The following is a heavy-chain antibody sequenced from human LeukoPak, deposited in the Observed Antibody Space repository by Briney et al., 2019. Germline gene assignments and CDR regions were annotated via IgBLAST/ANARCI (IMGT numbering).Heavy chain of an antibody. V-gene: IGHV1-69*02. CDR2: IIPILGIA. J-gene: IGHJ3*02. Sequence: SVKVSCKASGGTFSSYTISWVRQAPGQGLEWMGRIIPILGIANYAQKFQGRVTITADKSTSTAYMELSSLRSEDTAVYYCARAPTRYFDWSYAFDIWGQATMVTVSS. D-gene: IGHD3-9*01. CDR3: ARAPTRYFDWSYAFDI. CDR1: GGTFSSYT.